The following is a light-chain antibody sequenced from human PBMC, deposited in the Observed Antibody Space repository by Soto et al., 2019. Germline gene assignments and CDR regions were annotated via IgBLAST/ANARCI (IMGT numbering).Light chain of an antibody. V-gene: IGKV3-20*01. CDR2: GAS. CDR3: QQYGSSPPWT. Sequence: VVLTQSPGTLSLFPGERVTLSCRASQSVASNYLAWYQQKPGQAPRLLIYGASSRATGIPDRFSGSGSGTDLTLTISKLEPEDSAVYYCQQYGSSPPWTFGQGTKVEI. J-gene: IGKJ1*01. CDR1: QSVASNY.